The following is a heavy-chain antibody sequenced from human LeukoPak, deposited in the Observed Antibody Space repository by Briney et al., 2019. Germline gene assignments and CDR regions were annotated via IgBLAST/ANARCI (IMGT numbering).Heavy chain of an antibody. D-gene: IGHD5-18*01. V-gene: IGHV1-2*02. CDR2: INPNSGGT. CDR1: GYTFTGYY. Sequence: ASVKVSCKASGYTFTGYYMHWVRQAPGQGLEWMGWINPNSGGTNYAQKFQGRVTMTRDTSISTAYMELRSLRSDDTAVYYCARDKEDTASWGLYYYYMDVWGKGTTVTVSS. CDR3: ARDKEDTASWGLYYYYMDV. J-gene: IGHJ6*03.